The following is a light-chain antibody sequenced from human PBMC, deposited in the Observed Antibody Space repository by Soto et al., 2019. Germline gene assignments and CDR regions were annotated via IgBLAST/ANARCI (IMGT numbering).Light chain of an antibody. J-gene: IGLJ1*01. V-gene: IGLV3-21*02. Sequence: SYELTQPPSVSVAPGQTAWITCVGTNIGNKSVHWYQQKPGQAPVLVVYDDSDRPSGIPERFSGSNSGNTATLTISRVEAGDEADYYCQVWDGSSDHFVFGTGTKLTVL. CDR3: QVWDGSSDHFV. CDR1: NIGNKS. CDR2: DDS.